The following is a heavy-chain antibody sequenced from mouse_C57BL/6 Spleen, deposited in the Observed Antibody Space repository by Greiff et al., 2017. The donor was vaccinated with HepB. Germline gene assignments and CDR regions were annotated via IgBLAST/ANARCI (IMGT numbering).Heavy chain of an antibody. D-gene: IGHD1-1*01. CDR3: ARIIWAYSSWGYYAMDY. J-gene: IGHJ4*01. Sequence: EVQLQQSGPELVKPGASVKMSCKASGYTFTDYNMHWVKQSHGKSLERIGYINPNNGGTSYNQKFKGKAKLTVNKSSSTAYMEPRSLTSDDSAVYYCARIIWAYSSWGYYAMDYWSQRTSVTVAS. V-gene: IGHV1-22*01. CDR2: INPNNGGT. CDR1: GYTFTDYN.